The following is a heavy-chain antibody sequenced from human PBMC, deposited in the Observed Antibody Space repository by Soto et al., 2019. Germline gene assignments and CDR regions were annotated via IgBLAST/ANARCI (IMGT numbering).Heavy chain of an antibody. D-gene: IGHD1-26*01. CDR2: ISSSSSTI. CDR3: ARYLSGAWELRFDGMDV. Sequence: GGSLRLSCAASGFTFSSYSMNWVRQAPGKGLEWVSYISSSSSTIYYADSVKGRFTISRDNAKNSLYLQMNSLRDEDTAVYYCARYLSGAWELRFDGMDVWGQGTTVTVSS. J-gene: IGHJ6*02. V-gene: IGHV3-48*02. CDR1: GFTFSSYS.